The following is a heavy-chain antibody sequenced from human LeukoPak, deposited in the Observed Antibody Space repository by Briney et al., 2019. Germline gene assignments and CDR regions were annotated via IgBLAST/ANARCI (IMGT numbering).Heavy chain of an antibody. Sequence: GRSLRLSCAVSGFPFSTYGMHWVRQAPGKGLEWVGIIWYDGSDKYYGDSVKGRFTISRDNSKNTLYLQMNSLRAEATAVYYCTILAVASDFDYWGQGTLVTVSS. CDR2: IWYDGSDK. J-gene: IGHJ4*02. D-gene: IGHD6-19*01. CDR1: GFPFSTYG. CDR3: TILAVASDFDY. V-gene: IGHV3-33*01.